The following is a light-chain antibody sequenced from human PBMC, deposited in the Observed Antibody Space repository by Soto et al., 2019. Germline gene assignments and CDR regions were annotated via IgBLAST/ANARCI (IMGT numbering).Light chain of an antibody. CDR3: ATWDDGMSAYV. CDR2: SNS. CDR1: SSNIGGNT. J-gene: IGLJ1*01. Sequence: QSALAQPPSASGTPGQRVTFSCSGSSSNIGGNTVSWFQHLPRTAPKLLIFSNSQRPSWVPDRFSGAKSGTSASLAISGLQSEDEANYYCATWDDGMSAYVFGAGTKVIVL. V-gene: IGLV1-44*01.